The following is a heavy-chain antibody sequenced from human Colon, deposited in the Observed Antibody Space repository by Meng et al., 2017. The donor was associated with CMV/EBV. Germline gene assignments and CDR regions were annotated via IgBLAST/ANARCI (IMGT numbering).Heavy chain of an antibody. CDR1: CSDYC. Sequence: CSDYCMSWIRQAPGKGLKWVSCISARESTISYTDSVKGRFTISRDDDKNSLYLQMNSLRAEDAAEYYCARDRRRYDGSNGYKSLNYWGQGTLVTVSS. J-gene: IGHJ4*02. V-gene: IGHV3-11*04. D-gene: IGHD3-22*01. CDR2: ISARESTI. CDR3: ARDRRRYDGSNGYKSLNY.